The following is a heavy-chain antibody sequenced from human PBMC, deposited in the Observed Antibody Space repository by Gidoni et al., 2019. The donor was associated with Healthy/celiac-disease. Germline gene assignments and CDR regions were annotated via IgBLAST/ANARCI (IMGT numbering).Heavy chain of an antibody. J-gene: IGHJ4*02. CDR2: IIPILGIA. Sequence: QVQLVQSGAEVKKPGSSVKVSCQASGGTFSSYAISWVRQAPGQGLEWMGRIIPILGIANYAQKFQGRVTITADKSTSTAYMELSSLRSEDTAVYYCARSGNSAFYFDYWGQGTLVTVSS. V-gene: IGHV1-69*04. D-gene: IGHD4-4*01. CDR1: GGTFSSYA. CDR3: ARSGNSAFYFDY.